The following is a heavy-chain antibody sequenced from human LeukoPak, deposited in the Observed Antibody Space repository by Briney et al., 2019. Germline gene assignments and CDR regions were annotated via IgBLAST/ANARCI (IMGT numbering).Heavy chain of an antibody. Sequence: GGSLRLSCTSSGFTFREFAVSWFRQAPGKGLEWIGFIRSSIYGGTPKAAASVKGRFIFSRDDSKGVAYLRMNSLKTDDTAVYYCNTDPSFFVIPQWGQGTLVTVSP. CDR2: IRSSIYGGTP. J-gene: IGHJ4*02. CDR3: NTDPSFFVIPQ. CDR1: GFTFREFA. D-gene: IGHD3-16*02. V-gene: IGHV3-49*03.